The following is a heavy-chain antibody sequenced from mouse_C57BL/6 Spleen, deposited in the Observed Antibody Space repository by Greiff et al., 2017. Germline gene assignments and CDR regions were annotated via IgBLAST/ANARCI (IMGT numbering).Heavy chain of an antibody. CDR2: IDPSDSYT. J-gene: IGHJ3*01. CDR1: GYTFTSYW. D-gene: IGHD3-2*02. CDR3: ARGQLRLLAY. Sequence: QVQLQQPGAELVMPGASVKLSCKASGYTFTSYWMHWVKQRPGQGLEWIGEIDPSDSYTNYNQKFKGKSTLTVDKSSSTAYMQLSSLTSEDSAVYCCARGQLRLLAYWGQGTLVTVSA. V-gene: IGHV1-69*01.